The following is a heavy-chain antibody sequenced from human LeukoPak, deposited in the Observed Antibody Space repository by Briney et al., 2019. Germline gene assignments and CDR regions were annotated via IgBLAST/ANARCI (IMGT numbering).Heavy chain of an antibody. CDR2: MNPNSGNT. V-gene: IGHV1-8*01. J-gene: IGHJ6*02. CDR1: GYIFTSYD. CDR3: ARSYYDILTGYYSMDV. Sequence: GASVKVSCKASGYIFTSYDINWVRQATGQGLGWMGWMNPNSGNTGYAQKFQGRVTMTRNTSISTAYMELSSLRSEDTAVYYCARSYYDILTGYYSMDVWGQGTTVTVSS. D-gene: IGHD3-9*01.